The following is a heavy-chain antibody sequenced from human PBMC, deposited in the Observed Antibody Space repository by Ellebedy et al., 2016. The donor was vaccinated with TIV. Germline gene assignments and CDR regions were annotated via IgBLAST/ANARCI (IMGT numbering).Heavy chain of an antibody. CDR2: ITSSGGTT. V-gene: IGHV3-23*01. CDR1: GFSFSKYG. CDR3: ARENWGHDY. J-gene: IGHJ4*02. D-gene: IGHD7-27*01. Sequence: GGSLRLSCAASGFSFSKYGLSWVRRAPGEGLEWVSTITSSGGTTYYADSVKGRFTMSRDISRNTLYLQMNSLRAEDTAVYYCARENWGHDYWGQGTLITVSS.